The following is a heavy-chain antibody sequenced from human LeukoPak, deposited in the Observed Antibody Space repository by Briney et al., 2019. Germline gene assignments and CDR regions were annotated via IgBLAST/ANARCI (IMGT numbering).Heavy chain of an antibody. Sequence: ASVNVSCNASGYTFTGYNMHRVRHPPAQGLERMGRTNPISGGTNYAQMLQGRVTMTTDTSTSTAYMELRSLRSDDTAVYYCAKDIDSGSYDGVFDYWGQGTLVTVSS. D-gene: IGHD1-26*01. V-gene: IGHV1-2*06. CDR3: AKDIDSGSYDGVFDY. CDR1: GYTFTGYN. CDR2: TNPISGGT. J-gene: IGHJ4*02.